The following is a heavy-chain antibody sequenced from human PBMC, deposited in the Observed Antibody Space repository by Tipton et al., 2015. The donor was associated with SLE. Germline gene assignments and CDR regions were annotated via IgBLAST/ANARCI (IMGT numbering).Heavy chain of an antibody. Sequence: TLSLTCTVSGGSISSGSYYWSWIRQPAGKGLEWIGHIYTSGSTNYNPSLKSRVTISVDTPKNQFSLKLSSVTAADTAVYYCARVKSIFGVVIIDYWGQGTLVTVSS. J-gene: IGHJ4*02. CDR1: GGSISSGSYY. V-gene: IGHV4-61*09. D-gene: IGHD3-3*01. CDR2: IYTSGST. CDR3: ARVKSIFGVVIIDY.